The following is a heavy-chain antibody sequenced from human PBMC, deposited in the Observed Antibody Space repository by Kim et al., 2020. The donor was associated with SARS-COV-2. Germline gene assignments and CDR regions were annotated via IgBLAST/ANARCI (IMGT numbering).Heavy chain of an antibody. CDR3: ARTIAAAGRAFDI. CDR2: INHSGST. D-gene: IGHD6-13*01. J-gene: IGHJ3*02. Sequence: SETLSLTCAVYGGSFSGYYWSWIRQPPGKGLEWIGEINHSGSTNYNPSLKSRVTISVDTSKNQFSLKLSSVTAADTAVYYCARTIAAAGRAFDIWGQGTMVTVSS. V-gene: IGHV4-34*01. CDR1: GGSFSGYY.